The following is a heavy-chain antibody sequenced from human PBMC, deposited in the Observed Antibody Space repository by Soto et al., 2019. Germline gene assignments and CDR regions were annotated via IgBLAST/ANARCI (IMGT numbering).Heavy chain of an antibody. CDR3: ARGTGYSSSWYHYYYYMDV. D-gene: IGHD6-13*01. J-gene: IGHJ6*03. V-gene: IGHV4-59*08. CDR1: GGSISSYY. CDR2: IYYSGST. Sequence: SETLSLTCTVSGGSISSYYWSWIRQSPGKGLEWIGYIYYSGSTNYNPSLKSRVTISVDTSKNQCSLKLSSVTAADTAVYYCARGTGYSSSWYHYYYYMDVWGKGTTVTVSS.